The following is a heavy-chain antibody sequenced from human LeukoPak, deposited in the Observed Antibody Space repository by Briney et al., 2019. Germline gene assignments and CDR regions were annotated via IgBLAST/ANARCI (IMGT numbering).Heavy chain of an antibody. CDR2: IYHSGST. CDR3: AVGSSDYDILTGYYLDY. V-gene: IGHV4-38-2*02. CDR1: GYSISSGYY. D-gene: IGHD3-9*01. J-gene: IGHJ4*02. Sequence: PSETLSLTCTVSGYSISSGYYWGWIRQPPGKGLEWIGSIYHSGSTYYNPSLKSRVTISVDTSKNQFSLKLSSVTAADTAVYYCAVGSSDYDILTGYYLDYWGQGTLVTVSS.